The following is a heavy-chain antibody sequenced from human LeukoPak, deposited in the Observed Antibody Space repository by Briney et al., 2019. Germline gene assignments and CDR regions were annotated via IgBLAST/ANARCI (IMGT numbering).Heavy chain of an antibody. CDR1: GFTLSTYS. D-gene: IGHD5-12*01. Sequence: GGSLRLSCAASGFTLSTYSMNWVRQAPGKGLEWVSSISSSSSYIYYADAVKGRFTISRDNAKNTLYLQMNSLRAEDTAAFYCGRGRPRGYSGYVIDYWGQGTPITVSS. CDR3: GRGRPRGYSGYVIDY. J-gene: IGHJ4*02. CDR2: ISSSSSYI. V-gene: IGHV3-21*01.